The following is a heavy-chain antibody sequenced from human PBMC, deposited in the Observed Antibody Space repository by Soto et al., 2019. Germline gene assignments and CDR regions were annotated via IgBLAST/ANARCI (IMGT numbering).Heavy chain of an antibody. Sequence: QVQLVESGGGVVQPGRSLRLSCAASGFTFSDYGMHWVRQAPGKGLKWVAVISYDGSNKYYTDSVRGRFTISRDNSKNTLYLQMNSLRAEDTAVYYCAKDSSEHGLDGAVFEYWGQGTLVSVSS. CDR2: ISYDGSNK. J-gene: IGHJ4*02. CDR1: GFTFSDYG. CDR3: AKDSSEHGLDGAVFEY. V-gene: IGHV3-30*18. D-gene: IGHD3-10*01.